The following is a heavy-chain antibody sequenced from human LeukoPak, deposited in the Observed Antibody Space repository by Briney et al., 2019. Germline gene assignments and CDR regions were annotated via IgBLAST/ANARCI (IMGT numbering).Heavy chain of an antibody. V-gene: IGHV4-39*07. CDR3: AREMHPAAAEDD. Sequence: SETLSLTCTVSGGSISSSSYCWGWIRQSPGKGLEWIGSMCNSGTTYYHPSLKSRVTMSVDTSRNRFSLRLSSVTAADTAVYYCAREMHPAAAEDDWGQGTLVTVSS. J-gene: IGHJ4*02. D-gene: IGHD6-13*01. CDR2: MCNSGTT. CDR1: GGSISSSSYC.